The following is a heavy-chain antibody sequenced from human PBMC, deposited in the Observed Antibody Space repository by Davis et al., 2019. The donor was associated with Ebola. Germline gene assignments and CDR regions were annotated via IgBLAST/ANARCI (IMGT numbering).Heavy chain of an antibody. Sequence: SETLSLTCAVYGGSFSGHYWSWIRQPPGKGLEWIGEINHSGNTNYDPSLKSRVTISVDTSKNQFSLKLSSVTAADTAVYYCARLSDSKDYWGQGTLVTVSS. J-gene: IGHJ4*02. CDR3: ARLSDSKDY. CDR2: INHSGNT. V-gene: IGHV4-34*01. D-gene: IGHD3-22*01. CDR1: GGSFSGHY.